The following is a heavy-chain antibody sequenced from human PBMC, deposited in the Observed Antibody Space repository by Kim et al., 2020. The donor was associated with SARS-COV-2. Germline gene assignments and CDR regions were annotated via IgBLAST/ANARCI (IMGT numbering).Heavy chain of an antibody. Sequence: GGSLRLSCAASGFTFSSYEMNWVRQAPGKGLEWVSYISSSGGTIYYADSVKGRFTISRDNAKNSLYLQMNSLRAEDTAVYYCAKGLKNYDILTGYYLVPAIAVWGEGTAVTVSS. J-gene: IGHJ6*04. CDR2: ISSSGGTI. D-gene: IGHD3-9*01. CDR3: AKGLKNYDILTGYYLVPAIAV. CDR1: GFTFSSYE. V-gene: IGHV3-48*03.